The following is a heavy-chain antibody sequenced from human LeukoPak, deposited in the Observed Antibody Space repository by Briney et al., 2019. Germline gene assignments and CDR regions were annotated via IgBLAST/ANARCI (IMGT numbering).Heavy chain of an antibody. CDR2: ISGSGGST. CDR3: GKDALNRSTMYFDY. J-gene: IGHJ4*02. D-gene: IGHD4/OR15-4a*01. V-gene: IGHV3-23*01. Sequence: GGTLCLSCAVSGFTFSSYALSWVRQPPGKGLEWISAISGSGGSTYYEDSVKGRFTISRDDSKNTLFLQMISLGAEDTAVEYCGKDALNRSTMYFDYWGQGTLVTVSS. CDR1: GFTFSSYA.